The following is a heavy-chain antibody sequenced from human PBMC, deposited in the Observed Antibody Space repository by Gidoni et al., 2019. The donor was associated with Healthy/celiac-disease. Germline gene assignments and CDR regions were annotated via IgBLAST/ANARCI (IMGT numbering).Heavy chain of an antibody. V-gene: IGHV3-30-3*01. J-gene: IGHJ1*01. Sequence: QVQLVESGGGVVQPGRSLRLSCAASGFTFSSYAMHWVRQAPGKGLEWVAVISYDGSNKYYADSVKGRFTISRDNSKNTLYLQMNSLRAEDTAVYYCARDHTSTMIVVVITPYFQHWGQGTLVTVSS. CDR1: GFTFSSYA. D-gene: IGHD3-22*01. CDR2: ISYDGSNK. CDR3: ARDHTSTMIVVVITPYFQH.